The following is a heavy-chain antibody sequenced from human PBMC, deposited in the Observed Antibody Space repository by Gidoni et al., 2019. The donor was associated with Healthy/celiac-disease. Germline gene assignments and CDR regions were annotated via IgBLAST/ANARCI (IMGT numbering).Heavy chain of an antibody. J-gene: IGHJ5*02. V-gene: IGHV1-18*01. Sequence: QVQLVQAGAEVKKPGASVKVSCKASGYTFTSNGISWVRQAPGQGLEWMGWISAYNGNTHYAQKLQGRFTMTTAPSPGPAYMELRILRSDDTSVYYCARVQVEYSSGWYWGGWFDPWGQGTLVTVSS. CDR3: ARVQVEYSSGWYWGGWFDP. CDR2: ISAYNGNT. D-gene: IGHD6-19*01. CDR1: GYTFTSNG.